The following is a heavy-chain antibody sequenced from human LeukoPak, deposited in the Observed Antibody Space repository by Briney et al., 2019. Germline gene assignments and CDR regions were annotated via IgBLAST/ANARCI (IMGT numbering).Heavy chain of an antibody. J-gene: IGHJ6*03. Sequence: SETLSLTCTVSGGSISSYYWSWIRQPPGKGLEWIGYIYYSGSTNYNPSLKSRVTISVDTSKNQFSLKLSSVTAADTAVYYCARSIPSDFCSGYQEYYYYYMDVWGKGTTVTVSS. CDR1: GGSISSYY. V-gene: IGHV4-59*01. D-gene: IGHD3-3*01. CDR3: ARSIPSDFCSGYQEYYYYYMDV. CDR2: IYYSGST.